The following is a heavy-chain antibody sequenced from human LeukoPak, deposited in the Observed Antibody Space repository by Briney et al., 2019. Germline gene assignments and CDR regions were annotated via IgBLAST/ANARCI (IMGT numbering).Heavy chain of an antibody. Sequence: GGSLRLSCAASGFTFSSYAMSWVRQAPGKGLEWVSAISGSGGSTYYADSVKGRFTISRDNSKNTLYLQMNSLRAEDTAVYYCAKDFGVVPAAMVTGGAFDIWGQGTMVTVSS. CDR1: GFTFSSYA. CDR2: ISGSGGST. D-gene: IGHD2-2*01. CDR3: AKDFGVVPAAMVTGGAFDI. J-gene: IGHJ3*02. V-gene: IGHV3-23*01.